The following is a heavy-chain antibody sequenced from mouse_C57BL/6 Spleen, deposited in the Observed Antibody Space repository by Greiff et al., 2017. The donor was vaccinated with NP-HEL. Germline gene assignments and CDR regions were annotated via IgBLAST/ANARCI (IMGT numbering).Heavy chain of an antibody. D-gene: IGHD2-4*01. V-gene: IGHV2-5*01. CDR2: IWRGGST. Sequence: QVQLQQSGPGLVQPSQSLSITCTVSGFSLTSYGVHWVRQSPGQGLEWLGVIWRGGSTDYNVAFMSRLSITKDNSKSQVFFKMNSLQADDTAIYYCAKGMITTGGYYYAMDYWGQGTSVTVSS. J-gene: IGHJ4*01. CDR1: GFSLTSYG. CDR3: AKGMITTGGYYYAMDY.